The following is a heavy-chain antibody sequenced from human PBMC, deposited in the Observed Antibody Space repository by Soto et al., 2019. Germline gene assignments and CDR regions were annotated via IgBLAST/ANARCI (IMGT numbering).Heavy chain of an antibody. CDR3: ARAEYFDESSGYYAAPLFDH. V-gene: IGHV4-31*11. Sequence: SETLSLTCAVSGVVIYSDSYYCSWIRQPPGKGLELIGFISNGGRTYYNPSLKSRISISAHPSTSHFSLKLTSVTAADTAVYYCARAEYFDESSGYYAAPLFDHWGHGVLVTVSS. D-gene: IGHD3-22*01. CDR2: ISNGGRT. J-gene: IGHJ4*01. CDR1: GVVIYSDSYY.